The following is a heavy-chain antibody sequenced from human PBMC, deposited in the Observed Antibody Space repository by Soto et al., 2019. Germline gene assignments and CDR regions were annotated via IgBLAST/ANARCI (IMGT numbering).Heavy chain of an antibody. CDR1: GYAFTTYG. CDR3: ARGRYGDY. J-gene: IGHJ4*02. Sequence: QVHLVQSGAEVKKPGASVKVSCKGSGYAFTTYGITWVRQAPGQGLEWLGWISAHNGNTNYAQKLQGRGTGTIDTSTSTAYLDLRSLRSDDTAVYYCARGRYGDYWGQGALVTVSS. CDR2: ISAHNGNT. D-gene: IGHD1-1*01. V-gene: IGHV1-18*01.